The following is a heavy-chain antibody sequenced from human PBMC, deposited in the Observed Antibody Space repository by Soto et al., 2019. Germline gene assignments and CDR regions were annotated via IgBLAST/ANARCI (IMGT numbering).Heavy chain of an antibody. CDR2: IFSNDEK. Sequence: QVTLKESGPVLVKPTETLTLTCTVSGFSLSNARMGVSWIRQPPGKALEWLAHIFSNDEKSYSTSLKSRLTISKDTSKSQVVLTMTNMDPVDTATYYCARTLGYYDFWSGPTYGMDVWGQGTTVTVSS. CDR3: ARTLGYYDFWSGPTYGMDV. V-gene: IGHV2-26*01. J-gene: IGHJ6*02. CDR1: GFSLSNARMG. D-gene: IGHD3-3*01.